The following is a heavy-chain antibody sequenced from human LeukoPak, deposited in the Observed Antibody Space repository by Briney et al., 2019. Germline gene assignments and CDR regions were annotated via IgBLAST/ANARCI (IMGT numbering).Heavy chain of an antibody. CDR1: GFTISTNY. D-gene: IGHD2-21*01. Sequence: GGSLRLSCAASGFTISTNYMSWVRQAPGRGLEWVSVTYSDGRTYYADSVQGRFTISRDNSKNTLYLQMNSLRAEDTAVYYCAKAGRGVVPLVSGNGLVDYWGQGTLVTVSS. J-gene: IGHJ4*02. CDR2: TYSDGRT. CDR3: AKAGRGVVPLVSGNGLVDY. V-gene: IGHV3-53*01.